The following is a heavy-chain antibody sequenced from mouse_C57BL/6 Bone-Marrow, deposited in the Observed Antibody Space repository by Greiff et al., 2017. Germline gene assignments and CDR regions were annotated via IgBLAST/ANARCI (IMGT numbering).Heavy chain of an antibody. CDR3: ARPYYYGSNLYFDY. Sequence: EVMLVESGGDLVKPGGSLKLSCAASGFTFSSYGMSWVRQTPDKRLEWVATISSGGSYTYSPDSVKGRFPISRDNAKNTLYLQMSSLKSEDTAMYYCARPYYYGSNLYFDYWGQGTTLTVSS. D-gene: IGHD1-1*01. V-gene: IGHV5-6*01. CDR2: ISSGGSYT. J-gene: IGHJ2*01. CDR1: GFTFSSYG.